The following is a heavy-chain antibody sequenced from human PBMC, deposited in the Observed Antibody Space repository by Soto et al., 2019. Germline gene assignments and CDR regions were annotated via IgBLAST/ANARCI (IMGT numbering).Heavy chain of an antibody. J-gene: IGHJ3*02. CDR1: GGSISSYY. CDR3: ARGPYCSGGSCYHDAFDI. D-gene: IGHD2-15*01. Sequence: SETLSLTCTVSGGSISSYYWSWIRQPPGKGLEWIGYIYYSGSTNYNPSLKSRVTISVDMSKNQFSLKLSSVTAADTAVYYCARGPYCSGGSCYHDAFDIWGQGTMVTVSS. CDR2: IYYSGST. V-gene: IGHV4-59*01.